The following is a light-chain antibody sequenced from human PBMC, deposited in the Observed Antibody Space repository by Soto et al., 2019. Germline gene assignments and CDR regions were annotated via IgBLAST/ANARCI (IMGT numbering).Light chain of an antibody. Sequence: DIPLTQSPSFLSASVGDRVTITCRPSQAVPNNMAWYQQKPGKPPKLLIYEESTLHSGVPSRFSGRKSGTQFTLTIDSLQPEDFATYYWQQVKTYPRTFGGGTKVEIK. J-gene: IGKJ4*01. V-gene: IGKV1-9*01. CDR3: QQVKTYPRT. CDR2: EES. CDR1: QAVPNN.